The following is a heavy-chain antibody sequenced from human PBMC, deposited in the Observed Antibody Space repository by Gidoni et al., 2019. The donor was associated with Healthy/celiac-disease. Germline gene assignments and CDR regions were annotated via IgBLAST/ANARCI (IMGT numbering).Heavy chain of an antibody. CDR2: IVVGSGNT. CDR3: AADDYPEGMDV. Sequence: QMQLVQSGPEVKKPGTSVKVSCKASGFTFTSSAVQWVRQARGQRLEWIGWIVVGSGNTNYAQKFQERVTITRDMSTSTADMELSSLRSEDTAVYYCAADDYPEGMDVWGQGTTVTVSS. J-gene: IGHJ6*02. D-gene: IGHD3-10*01. V-gene: IGHV1-58*01. CDR1: GFTFTSSA.